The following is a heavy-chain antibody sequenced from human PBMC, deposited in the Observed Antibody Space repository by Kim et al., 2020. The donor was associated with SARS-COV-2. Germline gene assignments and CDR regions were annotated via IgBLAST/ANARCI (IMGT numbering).Heavy chain of an antibody. V-gene: IGHV3-23*01. D-gene: IGHD3-16*01. Sequence: GGSLRLSCVASGFNSAIYAMTWVRQVPGKGLEWVSTISGGSGSYYADSVKGRFTISRDSSQNTLYLQMNSLRAEDTAVYYCARGGTSVGRYLDFCGQGTL. CDR3: ARGGTSVGRYLDF. J-gene: IGHJ4*02. CDR1: GFNSAIYA. CDR2: ISGGSGS.